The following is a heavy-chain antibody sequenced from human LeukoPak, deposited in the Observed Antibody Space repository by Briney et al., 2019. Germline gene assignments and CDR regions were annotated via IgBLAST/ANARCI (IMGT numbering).Heavy chain of an antibody. CDR3: ARATGTWGHDGFDI. J-gene: IGHJ3*02. D-gene: IGHD3-16*01. V-gene: IGHV1-18*01. CDR1: GYTFMSHG. Sequence: ASLKVSCTASGYTFMSHGISWVRQAPGQGLEWMGWISGDSSNTNYAQRLQGRVTMTTDTSTTTAYMELRSLRSDDTAVYYCARATGTWGHDGFDIWGQGTMVTVSS. CDR2: ISGDSSNT.